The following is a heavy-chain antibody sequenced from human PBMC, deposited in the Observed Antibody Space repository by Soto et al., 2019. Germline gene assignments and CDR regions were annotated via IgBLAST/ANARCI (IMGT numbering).Heavy chain of an antibody. Sequence: GASVKVSCKVSGYTLTELSMHWVRQAPGKGLEWMGGFDTDDGKTTSAQKFQGRVTVTEDTSTDTAYMELSSLRSEDTAVYYCARAGVLDDYYFAYSGQGSLVTVSS. CDR1: GYTLTELS. CDR3: ARAGVLDDYYFAY. D-gene: IGHD2-8*02. CDR2: FDTDDGKT. J-gene: IGHJ4*02. V-gene: IGHV1-24*01.